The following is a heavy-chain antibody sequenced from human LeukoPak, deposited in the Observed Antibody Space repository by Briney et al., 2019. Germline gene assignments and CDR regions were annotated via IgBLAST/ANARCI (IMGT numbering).Heavy chain of an antibody. CDR2: ISYDGSRK. Sequence: GGSLRLSCAASGFTFSSYAMSWVRQAPGKGLEWVAVISYDGSRKHYADSVKGRFTISRDNSKNTLDLQMNSLRAEDTAVYYCAKEDGDGDYPNWFDPWGQGTLVTVSS. D-gene: IGHD4-17*01. CDR3: AKEDGDGDYPNWFDP. V-gene: IGHV3-30*18. CDR1: GFTFSSYA. J-gene: IGHJ5*02.